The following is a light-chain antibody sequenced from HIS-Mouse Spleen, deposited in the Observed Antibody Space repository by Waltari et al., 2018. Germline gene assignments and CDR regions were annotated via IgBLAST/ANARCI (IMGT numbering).Light chain of an antibody. CDR2: EGS. J-gene: IGLJ3*02. Sequence: QSALTQPASVPGSPGQPITISCTGTRRDSGSYNLVPWYQQHPGKAPKLMIYEGSKRPSGVSNRFSGSKSGNTASLTISGLQAEDEADYYCCSYAGSSTYWVFGGGTKLTVL. CDR1: RRDSGSYNL. CDR3: CSYAGSSTYWV. V-gene: IGLV2-23*01.